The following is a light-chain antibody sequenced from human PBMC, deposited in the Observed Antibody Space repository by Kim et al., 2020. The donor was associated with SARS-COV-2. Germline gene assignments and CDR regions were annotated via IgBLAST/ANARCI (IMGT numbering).Light chain of an antibody. CDR2: RNN. Sequence: SSELTQDPAVSVALGQTVTIACQGDSLRDFYASWYQLKPGQAPLLLIYRNNSRPSGIPDRFSGFTSGNIASSTISGAQAEDAADYSCRSRANSLHYRVFGRGTQLTVL. CDR1: SLRDFY. CDR3: RSRANSLHYRV. J-gene: IGLJ3*02. V-gene: IGLV3-19*01.